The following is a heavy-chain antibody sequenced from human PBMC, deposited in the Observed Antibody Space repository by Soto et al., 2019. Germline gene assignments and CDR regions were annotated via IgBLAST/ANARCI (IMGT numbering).Heavy chain of an antibody. J-gene: IGHJ6*02. Sequence: SETLSLTCAVYGGSFSGYYWSWIRQPPGKGLEWIGEINHSGSTNYNPSLKSRVTISVDTSKNQFSLKLSSVTAADTAVYYCARGAMVRGVIIVYYYCGMDVWGQGTTVTVSS. CDR1: GGSFSGYY. D-gene: IGHD3-10*01. V-gene: IGHV4-34*01. CDR2: INHSGST. CDR3: ARGAMVRGVIIVYYYCGMDV.